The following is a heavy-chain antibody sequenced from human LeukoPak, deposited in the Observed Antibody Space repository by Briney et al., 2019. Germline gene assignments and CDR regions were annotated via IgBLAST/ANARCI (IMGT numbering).Heavy chain of an antibody. Sequence: SETLSLICTVSDDSLSRYYWSWVRQPAGKGLEWIGRLDTSGNTHYNPSLKSRVTMSVDTSRNQFSLRLTSVTAADTAVYYCARGGDCPDYWAQGTLVTVSS. V-gene: IGHV4-4*07. CDR1: DDSLSRYY. D-gene: IGHD2-21*02. CDR2: LDTSGNT. CDR3: ARGGDCPDY. J-gene: IGHJ4*02.